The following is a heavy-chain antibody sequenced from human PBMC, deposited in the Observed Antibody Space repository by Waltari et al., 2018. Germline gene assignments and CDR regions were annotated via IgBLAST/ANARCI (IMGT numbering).Heavy chain of an antibody. CDR3: ARDWGLDS. Sequence: EVHLLESGGDLVQPGGSLILSCVASGFAFSTYTMAWVRQAPGKGLEWVSAFSGSSGSTSYTDSVKGRFTISRDNSENTLYLQMNSLRAEDTAVYYCARDWGLDSWGQGTLVTVSS. D-gene: IGHD3-16*01. J-gene: IGHJ4*02. V-gene: IGHV3-23*01. CDR1: GFAFSTYT. CDR2: FSGSSGST.